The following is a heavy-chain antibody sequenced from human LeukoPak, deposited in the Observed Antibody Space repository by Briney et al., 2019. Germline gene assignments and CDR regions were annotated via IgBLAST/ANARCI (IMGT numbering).Heavy chain of an antibody. J-gene: IGHJ6*02. CDR1: GFTFSSYW. V-gene: IGHV3-74*01. CDR3: ARGSPYYDSSGYYEGGAYYYYYGMDV. D-gene: IGHD3-22*01. CDR2: INSDGSST. Sequence: GGSLRLSCAASGFTFSSYWMHGVRQAPGKGLVWVSRINSDGSSTSYADSVKGRFTISRDNAKNTLYLQMNSLRAEDTAVYYCARGSPYYDSSGYYEGGAYYYYYGMDVWGQGTTVTVSS.